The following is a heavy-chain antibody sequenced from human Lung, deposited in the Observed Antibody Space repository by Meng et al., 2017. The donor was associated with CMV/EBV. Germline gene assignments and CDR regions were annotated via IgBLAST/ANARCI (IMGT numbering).Heavy chain of an antibody. J-gene: IGHJ6*02. CDR3: ARARVFYAMDV. Sequence: GESXKISCAASGFTFSTYTINWVRQAPGKGLEWVSCISSSSSYIYYADSVKGRFTISRDNAKNSVYLRMDSLRADDTAVYYCARARVFYAMDVWGQGNTVTVSS. CDR1: GFTFSTYT. CDR2: ISSSSSYI. V-gene: IGHV3-21*01.